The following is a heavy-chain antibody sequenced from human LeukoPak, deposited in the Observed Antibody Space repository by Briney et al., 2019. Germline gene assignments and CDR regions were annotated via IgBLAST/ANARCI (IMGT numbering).Heavy chain of an antibody. CDR3: ARGQQLVPSDY. Sequence: GGSLRLSCAASGFTFSSYSMNWVRQAPGKGLEWVSSISSSSSYIYYADSVKGRFTISRDNAKNSLYLQMNSLRAEDTAVYYCARGQQLVPSDYWGQGTLVTVSS. D-gene: IGHD6-13*01. CDR1: GFTFSSYS. J-gene: IGHJ4*02. CDR2: ISSSSSYI. V-gene: IGHV3-21*01.